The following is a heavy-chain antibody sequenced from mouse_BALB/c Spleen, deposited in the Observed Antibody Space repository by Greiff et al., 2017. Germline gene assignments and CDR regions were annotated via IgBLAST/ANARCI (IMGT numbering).Heavy chain of an antibody. CDR1: GFTFSSYG. CDR2: ISSGGSYT. Sequence: EVQGVESGGDLVKPGGSLKLSCAASGFTFSSYGMSWVRQTPDKRLEWVATISSGGSYTYYPDSVKGRFTISRDNAKNTLYLQMSSLKSEDTAMYYCARVGDYGFDYWGQGTTLTVSS. V-gene: IGHV5-6*01. CDR3: ARVGDYGFDY. J-gene: IGHJ2*01. D-gene: IGHD2-13*01.